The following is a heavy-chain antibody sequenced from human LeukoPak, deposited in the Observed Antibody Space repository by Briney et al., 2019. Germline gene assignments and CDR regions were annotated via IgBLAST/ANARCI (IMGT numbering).Heavy chain of an antibody. CDR1: GYTFTGYY. Sequence: ASVKVSCKASGYTFTGYYMHWVRQATGQGLEWMGWMNPNSGHTGYTQKFQGRVTMTRDTSISTAYMELSRLRSEDTAVYCCVRGQSGSYARYGMDVWGQGTTVTVSS. CDR2: MNPNSGHT. D-gene: IGHD1-26*01. CDR3: VRGQSGSYARYGMDV. V-gene: IGHV1-8*02. J-gene: IGHJ6*02.